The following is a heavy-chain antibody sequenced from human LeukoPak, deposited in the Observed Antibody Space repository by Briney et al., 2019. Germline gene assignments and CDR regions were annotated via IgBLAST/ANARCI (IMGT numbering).Heavy chain of an antibody. V-gene: IGHV1-2*02. Sequence: ASVKVSCKASGYTFTSYYMHWVRQAPGQGLEWMGWINPNSGGTNYAQKFQGRVTMTRDTSISTAYMELSRLRSDDTAVYYCARRRGSSGWPTYYFDYWGQGTLVTVSS. CDR3: ARRRGSSGWPTYYFDY. CDR1: GYTFTSYY. CDR2: INPNSGGT. J-gene: IGHJ4*02. D-gene: IGHD6-19*01.